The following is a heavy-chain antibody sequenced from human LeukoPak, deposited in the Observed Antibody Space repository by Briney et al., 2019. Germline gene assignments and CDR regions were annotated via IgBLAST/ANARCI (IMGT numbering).Heavy chain of an antibody. CDR3: ARRDSSGYYYWFDP. J-gene: IGHJ5*02. D-gene: IGHD3-22*01. V-gene: IGHV4-59*01. CDR1: GGSISSYY. CDR2: IYYSGST. Sequence: SETLSLTYTVSGGSISSYYWSWIRQPPGKGLEWIGYIYYSGSTNYNPSLKSRVTISVDTSKNQFSLKLSSVTAADTAVYYCARRDSSGYYYWFDPWGQGTLVTVSS.